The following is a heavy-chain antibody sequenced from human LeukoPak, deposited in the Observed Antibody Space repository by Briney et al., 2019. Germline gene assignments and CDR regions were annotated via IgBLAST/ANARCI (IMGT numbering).Heavy chain of an antibody. CDR1: GFTFSSYA. V-gene: IGHV3-23*01. J-gene: IGHJ4*02. Sequence: GGSLRLSCAASGFTFSSYAMSWVRQAPGKGLEWVSAISGSGGSTYYADSVKGRFTISRDNSKNTLYLQMNSLRAEDTAVYYCAKKSYPYCSGGSCYSGVTRGYYFDYWGQGTLVTVSS. CDR2: ISGSGGST. D-gene: IGHD2-15*01. CDR3: AKKSYPYCSGGSCYSGVTRGYYFDY.